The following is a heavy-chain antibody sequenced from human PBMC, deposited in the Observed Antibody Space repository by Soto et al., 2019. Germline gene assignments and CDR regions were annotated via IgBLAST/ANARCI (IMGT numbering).Heavy chain of an antibody. Sequence: ASVKVSCTDSGYTFSDYYWHWVRQAPGQGPEWMGRINPNSGDTEFAQKFQGRVTMTRDTSVRTAFMELNWLKPDDTAVYYCARESGGATATLDYYYFYMDVWGQGTTVTVSS. D-gene: IGHD5-12*01. V-gene: IGHV1-2*06. CDR1: GYTFSDYY. CDR3: ARESGGATATLDYYYFYMDV. CDR2: INPNSGDT. J-gene: IGHJ6*03.